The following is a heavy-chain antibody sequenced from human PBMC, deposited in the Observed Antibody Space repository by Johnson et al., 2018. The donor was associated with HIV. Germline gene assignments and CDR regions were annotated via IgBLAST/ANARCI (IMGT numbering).Heavy chain of an antibody. J-gene: IGHJ3*02. CDR1: GFTFSSYG. Sequence: QMQLVESGGGVVQPGRSLRLSCAASGFTFSSYGMHWVRQAPGKGLEWVAVISYDGSNKYYADSVKGRFTISRDNSKNTLYLQMNSLRAEDTAVYYCARDQSEVDAFDIWGQGTMVTVSS. V-gene: IGHV3-30*03. CDR3: ARDQSEVDAFDI. CDR2: ISYDGSNK.